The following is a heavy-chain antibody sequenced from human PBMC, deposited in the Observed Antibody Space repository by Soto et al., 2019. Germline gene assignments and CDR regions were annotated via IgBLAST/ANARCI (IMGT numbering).Heavy chain of an antibody. V-gene: IGHV3-23*01. CDR2: ISGSGGST. CDR3: AKGAIKPRNVVVTANFDY. Sequence: EVQLLESGGGLVQPGGSLRLSCAASGFTFSSYAMSWVRQAPGKGLEWVSAISGSGGSTYYADSVKGRFTISRDNSKNTLYLQMNSLRAEDTAVYYCAKGAIKPRNVVVTANFDYWGQGTLVTVSS. CDR1: GFTFSSYA. J-gene: IGHJ4*02. D-gene: IGHD2-21*02.